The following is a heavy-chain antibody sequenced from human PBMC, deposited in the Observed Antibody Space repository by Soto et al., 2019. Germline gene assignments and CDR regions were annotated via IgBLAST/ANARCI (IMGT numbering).Heavy chain of an antibody. Sequence: KQSQTLSLTCAISGDSVSSNSAAWNWIRQSPSRGLEWLGRTYYRSKWYNDYAVSVKSRITINPDTSKNQFSLQLNSVTPEDTAVYYCARERWYSSSPYYYYYGMDVWGQGTTVTVSS. J-gene: IGHJ6*02. V-gene: IGHV6-1*01. CDR1: GDSVSSNSAA. CDR3: ARERWYSSSPYYYYYGMDV. D-gene: IGHD6-6*01. CDR2: TYYRSKWYN.